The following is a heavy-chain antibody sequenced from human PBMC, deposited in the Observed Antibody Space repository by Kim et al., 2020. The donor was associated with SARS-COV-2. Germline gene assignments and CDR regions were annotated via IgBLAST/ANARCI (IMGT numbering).Heavy chain of an antibody. CDR3: ARCSGVSCYSGFDY. Sequence: SQNFQGRVTITRDTSASTAYMQLSSLRSEDTAVYYCARCSGVSCYSGFDYWGQGTLVTVSS. J-gene: IGHJ4*02. V-gene: IGHV1-3*01. D-gene: IGHD2-15*01.